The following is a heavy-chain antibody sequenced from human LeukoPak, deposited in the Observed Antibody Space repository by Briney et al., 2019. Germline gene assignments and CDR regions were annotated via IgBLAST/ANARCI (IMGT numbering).Heavy chain of an antibody. D-gene: IGHD2/OR15-2a*01. J-gene: IGHJ1*01. CDR3: ARDQRYFNYFQD. CDR1: GFTFSSYW. Sequence: SGGSLRLSCAASGFTFSSYWMHWVRQAPGKGLVWVSRINSDGSGTTYADSVKGRFTISRDNAKNTLYLQMNSLRVEDTAVYYCARDQRYFNYFQDWGQGTLVTVSP. CDR2: INSDGSGT. V-gene: IGHV3-74*03.